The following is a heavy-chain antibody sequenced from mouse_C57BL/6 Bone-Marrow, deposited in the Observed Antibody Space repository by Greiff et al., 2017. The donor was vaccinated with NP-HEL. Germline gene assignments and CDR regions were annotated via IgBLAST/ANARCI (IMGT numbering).Heavy chain of an antibody. V-gene: IGHV5-17*01. J-gene: IGHJ2*01. CDR1: GFTFSDYG. CDR3: ARLFLTGYYFDY. CDR2: ISSGSSTI. D-gene: IGHD3-2*01. Sequence: EVKLVESGGGLVKPGGSLKLSCAASGFTFSDYGMHWVRQAPEKGLEWVAYISSGSSTIYYVDTVKGRFTISRDNAKNTLFLQMTSLRSEDTAMYYCARLFLTGYYFDYWGQGTTLTVSS.